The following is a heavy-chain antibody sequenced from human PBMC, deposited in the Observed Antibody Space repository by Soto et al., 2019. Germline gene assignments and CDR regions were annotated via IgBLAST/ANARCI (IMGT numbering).Heavy chain of an antibody. D-gene: IGHD3-16*01. CDR2: ISSYGSDT. J-gene: IGHJ6*04. CDR1: GFTFSRYW. V-gene: IGHV3-74*01. Sequence: EVQLVESGGGLVLPGGSLRLSCAASGFTFSRYWMHWVRQAPGKGLVWVSRISSYGSDTHYADSVKGRFTISRDNAKNTRYLQMNSLRADDTAVYYCASNYAYAEGYYWYGIDVWGEGTRVTVSS. CDR3: ASNYAYAEGYYWYGIDV.